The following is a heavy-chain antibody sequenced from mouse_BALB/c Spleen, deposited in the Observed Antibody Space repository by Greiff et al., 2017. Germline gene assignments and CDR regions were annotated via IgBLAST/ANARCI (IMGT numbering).Heavy chain of an antibody. J-gene: IGHJ2*01. V-gene: IGHV14-3*02. D-gene: IGHD2-4*01. CDR1: GFNIKDTY. CDR3: ALYDYGAVFDY. Sequence: VQLKQSGAELVKPGASVKLSCTASGFNIKDTYMHWVKQRPEQGLEWIGRIDPANGNTKYDPKFQGKATITADTSSNTAYLQLSSLTSEDTAVYYCALYDYGAVFDYWGQGTTLTVSS. CDR2: IDPANGNT.